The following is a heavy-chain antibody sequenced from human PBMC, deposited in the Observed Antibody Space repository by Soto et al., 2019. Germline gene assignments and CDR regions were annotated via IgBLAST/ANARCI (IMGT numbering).Heavy chain of an antibody. CDR3: ARDDCSSSSRSGGSGYSFYYYYYGMDV. V-gene: IGHV1-69*01. J-gene: IGHJ6*02. D-gene: IGHD2-15*01. CDR2: IIPIFGTA. CDR1: GGTFSSYA. Sequence: QVQLVQSGAEVKKPGSSVKVSCKASGGTFSSYAISWVRQAPGQGLEWMGGIIPIFGTANYAQKFQGRVTITADESTSTAYMELSSLRSEDTAVYYCARDDCSSSSRSGGSGYSFYYYYYGMDVWGQGTTVTVSS.